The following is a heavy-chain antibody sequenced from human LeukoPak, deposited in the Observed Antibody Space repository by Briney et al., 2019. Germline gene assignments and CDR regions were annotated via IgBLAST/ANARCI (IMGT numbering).Heavy chain of an antibody. J-gene: IGHJ3*02. D-gene: IGHD2-2*02. CDR1: GGSISSGGYY. Sequence: SETLSLTCTVSGGSISSGGYYWSWIRQHPGKGLEWIGYIYYSGSTYYNPSLKSRVTISVDTSKNQFSLKLSSVTAADTAVYYCARVVVVPAAILRAFDIWGQGTKVTVSS. V-gene: IGHV4-31*03. CDR2: IYYSGST. CDR3: ARVVVVPAAILRAFDI.